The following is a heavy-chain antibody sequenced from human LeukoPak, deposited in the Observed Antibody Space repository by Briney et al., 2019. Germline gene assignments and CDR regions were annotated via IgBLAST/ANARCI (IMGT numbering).Heavy chain of an antibody. CDR1: GGSTSSSNW. D-gene: IGHD5-12*01. V-gene: IGHV4-4*02. J-gene: IGHJ3*02. CDR3: ARRVATMGAFDI. Sequence: PSGTLSLTCAVSGGSTSSSNWWSWVRQPPGKGLEWIGESYHSGSTNYNPSLKSRVITLVDKSKNQFSLKLTSVTAADTAVYYCARRVATMGAFDIWGQGTMVTVSS. CDR2: SYHSGST.